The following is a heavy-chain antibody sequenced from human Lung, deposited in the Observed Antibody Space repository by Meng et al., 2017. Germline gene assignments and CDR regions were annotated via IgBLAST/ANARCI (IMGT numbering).Heavy chain of an antibody. CDR2: INHSGST. CDR1: GGSFSGYY. D-gene: IGHD4-11*01. CDR3: ARGPTTMAHDFDY. Sequence: QVQLQQWGAGLLLPSETLSLPCVVSGGSFSGYYWSCIRQPPGKGLEWFGEINHSGSTNYNPSLESRATISVDTSQNNLSLKLSSVTAADSAVYYCARGPTTMAHDFDYWGQGTLVTVSS. V-gene: IGHV4-34*01. J-gene: IGHJ4*02.